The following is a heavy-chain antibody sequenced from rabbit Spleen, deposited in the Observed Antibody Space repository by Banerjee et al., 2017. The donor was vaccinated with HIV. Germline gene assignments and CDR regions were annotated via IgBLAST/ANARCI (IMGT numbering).Heavy chain of an antibody. J-gene: IGHJ4*01. CDR2: IDPVFGAT. CDR1: GFDLTTYG. D-gene: IGHD1-1*01. CDR3: VRGASSSGYYSL. V-gene: IGHV1S7*01. Sequence: QLKESGGGLVQPGGSLKLSCKASGFDLTTYGVSWVRQAPGKGLEWIGYIDPVFGATYYATWVNGRFTISSQNAQNTLYLQLNSLAAADTATYFCVRGASSSGYYSLWGPGTLVTVS.